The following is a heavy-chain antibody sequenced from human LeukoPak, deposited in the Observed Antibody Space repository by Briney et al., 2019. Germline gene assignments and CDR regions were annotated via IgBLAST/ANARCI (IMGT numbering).Heavy chain of an antibody. V-gene: IGHV4-34*01. J-gene: IGHJ4*02. D-gene: IGHD3-10*01. Sequence: SESLSLTCAVYGGSFSGYYWSWIRQPPGKGLEWIGEINHSGSTNYNPSLKSRVTISVDTSKNQFSLKLSSVTAADTAVYYCARGRYYGSGRPFDYWGQGTLVTVSS. CDR1: GGSFSGYY. CDR2: INHSGST. CDR3: ARGRYYGSGRPFDY.